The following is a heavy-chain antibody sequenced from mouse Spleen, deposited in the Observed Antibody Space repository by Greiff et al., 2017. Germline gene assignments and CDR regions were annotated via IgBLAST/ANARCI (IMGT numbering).Heavy chain of an antibody. CDR2: IDPANGNT. CDR1: GFNIKNTY. J-gene: IGHJ2*01. V-gene: IGHV14-3*01. Sequence: EVQLQQSVAELVRPGASVKLSCTASGFNIKNTYMHWVKQRPEQGLEWIGRIDPANGNTKYAPKFQGKATITADTSSNTAYLQLSSLTSEDTAIYYCARSYYGSSYKEYYFDYWGQGTTLTVSS. D-gene: IGHD1-1*01. CDR3: ARSYYGSSYKEYYFDY.